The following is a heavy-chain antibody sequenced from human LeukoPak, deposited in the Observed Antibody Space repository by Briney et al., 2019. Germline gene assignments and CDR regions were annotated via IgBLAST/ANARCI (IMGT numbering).Heavy chain of an antibody. CDR2: ISWNSGSI. Sequence: GRSLRLSCAASGFTFDDYAMHWVRQAPGKGLEWVSGISWNSGSIGYADSVKGRFTISRDNAKNSLYLQMNSLGAEDTAVYYCASYNYYDSSGQIDYWGQGTLVTVSS. V-gene: IGHV3-9*01. CDR1: GFTFDDYA. D-gene: IGHD3-22*01. CDR3: ASYNYYDSSGQIDY. J-gene: IGHJ4*02.